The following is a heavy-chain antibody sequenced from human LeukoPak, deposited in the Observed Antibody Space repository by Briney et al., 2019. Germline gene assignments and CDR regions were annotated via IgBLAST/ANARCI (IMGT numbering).Heavy chain of an antibody. CDR2: ISGSDDNT. V-gene: IGHV3-23*01. CDR1: GFTFNNYA. Sequence: GGSLRLSCAASGFTFNNYAMSWVRQAPGKGLEWVSTISGSDDNTYYADSVKGRFTISRDISKNTLYLQMNSLRADDTAVYYCAKDPYYDSSGYYYEGPVYFGYWGQGTLVTVSS. J-gene: IGHJ4*02. D-gene: IGHD3-22*01. CDR3: AKDPYYDSSGYYYEGPVYFGY.